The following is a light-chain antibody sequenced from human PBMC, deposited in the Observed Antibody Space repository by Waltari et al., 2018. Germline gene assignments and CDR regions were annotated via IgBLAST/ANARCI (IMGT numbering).Light chain of an antibody. V-gene: IGKV3-20*01. CDR3: QQYGDSPTMYT. J-gene: IGKJ2*01. CDR2: GAS. CDR1: QSVSSNY. Sequence: EIVLTQSPDTLSLSPGERATLSCRASQSVSSNYLARYQERPGQAPRLHIYGASNRAPGITGRVSGSESGTDITLTISSLEPEDFAVYFCQQYGDSPTMYTFGLGTKLEIK.